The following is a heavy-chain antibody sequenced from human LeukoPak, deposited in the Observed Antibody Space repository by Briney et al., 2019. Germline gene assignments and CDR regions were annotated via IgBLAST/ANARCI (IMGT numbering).Heavy chain of an antibody. J-gene: IGHJ4*02. Sequence: PGGSLRLSCAASGFTFRTFSMNWVRQAPGKGREWVSYISGSSSTIYYADSVKGRFTISRDNAKNSLYLQMTSLRDEDTALYYCARDISFNDYWGQGTLVTVSS. CDR3: ARDISFNDY. D-gene: IGHD3-9*01. V-gene: IGHV3-48*02. CDR2: ISGSSSTI. CDR1: GFTFRTFS.